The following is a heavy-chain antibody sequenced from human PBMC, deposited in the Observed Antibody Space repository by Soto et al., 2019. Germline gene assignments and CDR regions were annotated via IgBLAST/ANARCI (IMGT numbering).Heavy chain of an antibody. D-gene: IGHD3-22*01. CDR3: ARVGAAGYYYDSSAYS. Sequence: PSETLSLTCTVSGGSISSGGYYWSWIRQHPGKGLEWIGYIYYSGSTYYNPSLKSRVTISVDTSKNQFSLRLTSVTAADTAVYYCARVGAAGYYYDSSAYSWGQGTLVTVSS. CDR1: GGSISSGGYY. V-gene: IGHV4-31*03. J-gene: IGHJ4*02. CDR2: IYYSGST.